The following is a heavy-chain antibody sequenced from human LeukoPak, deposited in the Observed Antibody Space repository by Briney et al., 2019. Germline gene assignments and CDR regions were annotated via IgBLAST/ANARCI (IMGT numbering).Heavy chain of an antibody. CDR2: IHPNSGGT. J-gene: IGHJ1*01. V-gene: IGHV1-2*02. D-gene: IGHD6-19*01. CDR1: GYTFTSYD. CDR3: ARLASVPG. Sequence: ASVKVSCKASGYTFTSYDINWVRQATGQGLEWMGWIHPNSGGTNYAQKFQGRVTMTRDTSISTAYMELSSLRSDDTAVYFCARLASVPGWGLGTLVTVSS.